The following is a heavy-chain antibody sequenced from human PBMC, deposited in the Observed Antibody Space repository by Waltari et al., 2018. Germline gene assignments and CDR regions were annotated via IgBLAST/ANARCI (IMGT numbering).Heavy chain of an antibody. D-gene: IGHD3-3*01. J-gene: IGHJ6*03. CDR3: ARAFWSGYYNYYYYSMDV. CDR2: SYSGGST. Sequence: EVQLVETGGGLHQTGGSLRLCSAGSGFTGSSKYMSWVSQAHGKGLERVSVSYSGGSTSYADSVKGRFTISRDNSKNTLYLQINSLIAGDTAVYYCARAFWSGYYNYYYYSMDVWGKGTTVPVSS. V-gene: IGHV3-53*02. CDR1: GFTGSSKY.